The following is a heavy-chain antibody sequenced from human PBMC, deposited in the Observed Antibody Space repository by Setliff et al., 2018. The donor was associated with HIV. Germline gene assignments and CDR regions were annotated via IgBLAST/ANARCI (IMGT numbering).Heavy chain of an antibody. Sequence: PSETLSLTCTVSGGSISNSRYYWSWIRQPPGKGLEWIGSIYYSGSTYYNPSLKSRVTISVDTSKNQFSLNLNSVTAADTAVYYCARGQGCGGGCHYAFDIWSLGTMVTVSS. CDR2: IYYSGST. J-gene: IGHJ3*02. CDR3: ARGQGCGGGCHYAFDI. V-gene: IGHV4-39*01. CDR1: GGSISNSRYY. D-gene: IGHD2-21*02.